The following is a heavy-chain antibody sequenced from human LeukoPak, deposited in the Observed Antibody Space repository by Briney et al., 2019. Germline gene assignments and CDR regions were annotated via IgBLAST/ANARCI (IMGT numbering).Heavy chain of an antibody. CDR3: ARVFTMIGDAFDI. CDR2: ISYDGSNK. Sequence: GGSLRLSCAASGFTFSSYAMHWVRQAPGRGLEWVAVISYDGSNKYYADSVKGRFTISRDNSKNTLYLQMNSLRAEDTAVYYCARVFTMIGDAFDIWGQGTMVTVSS. D-gene: IGHD3-22*01. J-gene: IGHJ3*02. V-gene: IGHV3-30*04. CDR1: GFTFSSYA.